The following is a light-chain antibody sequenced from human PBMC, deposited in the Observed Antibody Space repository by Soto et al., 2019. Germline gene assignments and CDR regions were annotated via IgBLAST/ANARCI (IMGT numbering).Light chain of an antibody. CDR2: SNN. V-gene: IGLV1-44*01. J-gene: IGLJ2*01. Sequence: QSVLTQPPSASGTPGQRVNISCSGSSSNIGGNTVNWYQQLPGTAPKLLIYSNNQRPSGVPDRFSGSKSGTSASLAISGLQSEDEADYYCAAWDDSLNGVVFGGGTKLTVL. CDR3: AAWDDSLNGVV. CDR1: SSNIGGNT.